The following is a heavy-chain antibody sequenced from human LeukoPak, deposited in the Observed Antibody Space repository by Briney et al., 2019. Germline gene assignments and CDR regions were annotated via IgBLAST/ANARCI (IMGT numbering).Heavy chain of an antibody. CDR3: TRDTIARAAAGTDY. V-gene: IGHV3-49*04. CDR1: GFTFGDYA. D-gene: IGHD6-13*01. Sequence: GGSLRLSCTASGFTFGDYAMSWVSQAPGKGLEWLGFIRSKAYGGTTEYAASVKGRFTISRDDSKSIAYLQMNSLKTEDTAVYYCTRDTIARAAAGTDYWGQGTLVTVSS. CDR2: IRSKAYGGTT. J-gene: IGHJ4*02.